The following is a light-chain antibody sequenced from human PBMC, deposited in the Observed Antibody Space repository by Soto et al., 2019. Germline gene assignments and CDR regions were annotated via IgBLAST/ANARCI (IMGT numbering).Light chain of an antibody. V-gene: IGKV1-12*01. CDR1: QSISSW. J-gene: IGKJ5*01. CDR2: SAS. CDR3: QQGDSSTIT. Sequence: DIQMTQSPYSVSASVGDRVTITCRASQSISSWLAWYQQKPGTVPKLLIYSASSLQSGVPSRFSGSRAGTEFTLLITSLQPEDFGTYYCQQGDSSTITFGQGTRLEIK.